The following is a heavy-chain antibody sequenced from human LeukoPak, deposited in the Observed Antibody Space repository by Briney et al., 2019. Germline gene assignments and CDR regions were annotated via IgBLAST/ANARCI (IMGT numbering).Heavy chain of an antibody. V-gene: IGHV3-53*01. CDR1: GFTVSNNY. CDR2: IYRDGNT. J-gene: IGHJ4*02. Sequence: PGGSLRLSCAASGFTVSNNYMSWVRQAPGKGLEWVSLIYRDGNTNYADSVKGRFTVSRDNSKNTLYLQMNSLRAEDTAVYYCARFLMFCSGGSCYFENWGQGTLVTVSS. D-gene: IGHD2-15*01. CDR3: ARFLMFCSGGSCYFEN.